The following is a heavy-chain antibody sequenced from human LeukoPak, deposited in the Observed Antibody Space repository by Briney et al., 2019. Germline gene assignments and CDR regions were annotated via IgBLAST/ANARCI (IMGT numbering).Heavy chain of an antibody. CDR1: GFSFEDYS. D-gene: IGHD1-26*01. J-gene: IGHJ6*02. V-gene: IGHV3-9*01. CDR2: ISCNNGST. CDR3: AKHMRATNTYYFYGLDV. Sequence: GRSLRLSCAATGFSFEDYSMHWVRQPPGKGLEWVSGISCNNGSTDYADSVKGRFTISRDNSRDSLYLQLSSLRPDDTALYYCAKHMRATNTYYFYGLDVWGQGTTVTVSS.